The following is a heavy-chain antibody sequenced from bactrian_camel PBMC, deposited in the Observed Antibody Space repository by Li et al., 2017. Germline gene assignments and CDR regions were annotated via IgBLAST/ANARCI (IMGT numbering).Heavy chain of an antibody. D-gene: IGHD5*01. V-gene: IGHV3S63*01. CDR2: IIDRNGRT. Sequence: HVQLVESGGGSVQAGGSLTLSCTASGFTFDDSPMGWYRQAPGAECTLVSSIIDRNGRTYYADSVKGRFTVSRDFAKNALYLHMNSLKPNDTAAYYCARASNWIDYGLGENYWGQGTQVTVS. CDR1: GFTFDDSP. J-gene: IGHJ4*01. CDR3: ARASNWIDYGLGENY.